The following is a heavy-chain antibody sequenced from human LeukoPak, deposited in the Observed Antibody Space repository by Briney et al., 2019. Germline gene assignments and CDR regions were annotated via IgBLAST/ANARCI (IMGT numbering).Heavy chain of an antibody. J-gene: IGHJ4*02. D-gene: IGHD3-10*01. CDR2: ISAYNGNT. V-gene: IGHV1-18*01. CDR3: ARGPDYYGSGSSVAFLYY. CDR1: GYTFTSYG. Sequence: ASVKVSCKASGYTFTSYGISWVRQAPGQGLECMGWISAYNGNTNYAQKLQGRVTMTTDTSTSTAYMELRSLRSDDTAVYYCARGPDYYGSGSSVAFLYYWGQGTLVTVSS.